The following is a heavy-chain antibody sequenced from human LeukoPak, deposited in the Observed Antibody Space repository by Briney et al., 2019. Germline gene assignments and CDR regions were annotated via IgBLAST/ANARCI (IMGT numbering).Heavy chain of an antibody. D-gene: IGHD2-15*01. V-gene: IGHV3-15*01. CDR2: IKSKTDGGTT. CDR3: TTDLVVVVAALPYPPTDY. Sequence: GGSLRLSCAASGFTFSNAWMSWVRQAPGKGLEWVGRIKSKTDGGTTDYAAPVKGRFTISRDDSKNTLYLQMNSLKTEDTAVYYCTTDLVVVVAALPYPPTDYWGQGTLVTVSS. J-gene: IGHJ4*02. CDR1: GFTFSNAW.